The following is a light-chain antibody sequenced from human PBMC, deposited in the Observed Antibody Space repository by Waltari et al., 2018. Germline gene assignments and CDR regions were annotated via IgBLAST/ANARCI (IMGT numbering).Light chain of an antibody. CDR2: DAS. V-gene: IGKV3-11*01. CDR3: QQRISMPLT. Sequence: EIVLTQSPATLSLSPGERATLSCRASHSVREYLAWYQQRPGQAPRLLIYDASNRATGVPARFSGNGYETDFTLTSNNLEPEGFAVYYCQQRISMPLTFGGWSKVEIK. CDR1: HSVREY. J-gene: IGKJ4*01.